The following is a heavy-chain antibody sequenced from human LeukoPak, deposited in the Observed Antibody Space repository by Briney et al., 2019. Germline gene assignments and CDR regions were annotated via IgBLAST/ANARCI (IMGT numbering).Heavy chain of an antibody. V-gene: IGHV4-59*01. CDR1: GGSISSYY. J-gene: IGHJ3*02. CDR2: IYYRGST. CDR3: ASHRKGGAFDI. D-gene: IGHD3-16*01. Sequence: SETLSLTCTVSGGSISSYYWSWIRQPPGKGLEWIGYIYYRGSTNYNPSLKSRVTISVDTSKNQFSLKLSSVTAADTAVYYCASHRKGGAFDIWGQGTMVTVSS.